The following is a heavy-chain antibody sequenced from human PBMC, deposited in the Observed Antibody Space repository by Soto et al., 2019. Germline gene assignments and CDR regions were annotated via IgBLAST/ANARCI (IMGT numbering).Heavy chain of an antibody. CDR1: GASVSHGD. D-gene: IGHD3-22*01. V-gene: IGHV4-59*02. Sequence: QMQLQASGPGLVKPSETLSLTCNVSGASVSHGDWSWIRQPPGKGLEWIGFMYFGGSFNYNPSLTRRATISVGTSKNQFAMKLTSVTASDTAVYYCARSYYDSTGFAVDPWGQGTLVTVSS. J-gene: IGHJ5*02. CDR3: ARSYYDSTGFAVDP. CDR2: MYFGGSF.